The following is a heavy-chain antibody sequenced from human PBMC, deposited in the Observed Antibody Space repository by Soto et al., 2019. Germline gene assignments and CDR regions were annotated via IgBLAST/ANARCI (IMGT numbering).Heavy chain of an antibody. CDR3: ARGGYFDSSNYLAY. J-gene: IGHJ4*02. V-gene: IGHV1-3*01. D-gene: IGHD3-22*01. Sequence: QVQLVQSGAEVKKPGASVKVSCKASGYTFTSYGMNWVRQGPGRGLEWMGWINPGNGNTKYSQKFQGRVIMERDTSASTAYMELSSLRSEDTSVYYCARGGYFDSSNYLAYWGLGPLVTVSS. CDR2: INPGNGNT. CDR1: GYTFTSYG.